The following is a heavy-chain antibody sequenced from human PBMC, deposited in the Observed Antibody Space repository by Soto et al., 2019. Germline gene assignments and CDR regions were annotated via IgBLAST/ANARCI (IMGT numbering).Heavy chain of an antibody. CDR1: GFSLSTSGMC. J-gene: IGHJ6*02. D-gene: IGHD3-10*01. CDR2: IDWDDDK. CDR3: ARTMVRGVIITGYYYYGMDV. Sequence: SGPTLVNPTQTLTLTCTFSGFSLSTSGMCVSWIRQPPGKALEWLALIDWDDDKYYSTSLKTRLTISKDTSKNQVVLTMTNMDPVDTATYYCARTMVRGVIITGYYYYGMDVWGQGTTVTVSS. V-gene: IGHV2-70*01.